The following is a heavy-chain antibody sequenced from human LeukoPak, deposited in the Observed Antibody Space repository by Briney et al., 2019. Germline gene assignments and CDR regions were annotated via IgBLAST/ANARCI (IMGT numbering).Heavy chain of an antibody. Sequence: SETLSLTCTVSGGSISSSSYYWGWIRQPPGKGLEWIGSIYYSGSTYYNPSLESRVTISVDTSKNQFSLKLSSVTAADTAVYYCASSDDSKNKVVVVAAIIYWGQGTLVTVSS. D-gene: IGHD2-15*01. CDR1: GGSISSSSYY. V-gene: IGHV4-39*07. J-gene: IGHJ4*02. CDR3: ASSDDSKNKVVVVAAIIY. CDR2: IYYSGST.